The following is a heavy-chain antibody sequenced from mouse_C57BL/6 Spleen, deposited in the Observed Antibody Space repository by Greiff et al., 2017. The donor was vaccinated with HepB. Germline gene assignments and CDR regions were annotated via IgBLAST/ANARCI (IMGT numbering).Heavy chain of an antibody. CDR2: IYPRSGNT. CDR1: GYTFTSYG. Sequence: VKLMESGAELARPGASVKLSCKASGYTFTSYGISWVKQRTGQGLEWIGEIYPRSGNTYYNEKFKGKATLTADKSSSTAYMELRSLTSEDSAVYFCARSYDYDEAYWGQGTLVTVSA. CDR3: ARSYDYDEAY. V-gene: IGHV1-81*01. J-gene: IGHJ3*01. D-gene: IGHD2-4*01.